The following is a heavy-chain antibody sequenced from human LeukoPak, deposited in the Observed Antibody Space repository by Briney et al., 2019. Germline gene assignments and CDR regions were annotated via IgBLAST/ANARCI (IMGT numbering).Heavy chain of an antibody. V-gene: IGHV4-61*01. CDR2: TYYSGST. Sequence: SETLSLTCTVSGGSVSSGSYYWSWIRQPPGKGLEWIGYTYYSGSTNYNPSLKSRVTISVDTSKNQFSLKLSSVTAADTAVYYCARNGGSSGYYSPQHWGQGTLVTVSS. CDR3: ARNGGSSGYYSPQH. D-gene: IGHD3-22*01. J-gene: IGHJ1*01. CDR1: GGSVSSGSYY.